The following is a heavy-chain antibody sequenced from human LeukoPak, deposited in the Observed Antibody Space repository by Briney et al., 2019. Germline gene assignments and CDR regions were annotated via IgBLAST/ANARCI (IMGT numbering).Heavy chain of an antibody. V-gene: IGHV3-21*01. D-gene: IGHD1/OR15-1a*01. Sequence: GGSLRLSCAASGFTFSSYSMNWVRQAPGKGLEWVSSISSSSYIYYADSVKGRFTISRDNAKNSLYLQMNSLRAEDTAVYYCARNRGTEATSDFDSWGQGTLVIVSS. CDR1: GFTFSSYS. J-gene: IGHJ4*02. CDR2: ISSSSYI. CDR3: ARNRGTEATSDFDS.